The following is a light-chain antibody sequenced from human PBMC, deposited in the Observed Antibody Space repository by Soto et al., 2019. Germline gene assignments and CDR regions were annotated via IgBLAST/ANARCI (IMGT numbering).Light chain of an antibody. CDR3: QQRNNWPPSIT. CDR2: DAS. CDR1: QSIASH. V-gene: IGKV3-11*01. Sequence: EIVLTQSPVTLSLSPGERATLSCRASQSIASHLAWYQQKPGQAPRLLIHDASSRATGIPARFSGSGSGTDFTLTISSLEPEDFAVYYCQQRNNWPPSITFGPGTRLAIK. J-gene: IGKJ5*01.